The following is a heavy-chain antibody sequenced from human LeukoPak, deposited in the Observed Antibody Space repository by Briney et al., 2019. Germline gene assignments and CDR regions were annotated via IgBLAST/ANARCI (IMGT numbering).Heavy chain of an antibody. CDR3: ARDPMVRGALGY. V-gene: IGHV1-2*02. D-gene: IGHD3-10*01. CDR2: INPNSGGT. Sequence: ASVKVSCKASGYTFTGYYMHWVRQAPGQGLEWMGWINPNSGGTNYAQKFQGRVTMTRDTSISTAYMELSRLRSDDTAVYYCARDPMVRGALGYWGQGTLVTVSS. CDR1: GYTFTGYY. J-gene: IGHJ4*02.